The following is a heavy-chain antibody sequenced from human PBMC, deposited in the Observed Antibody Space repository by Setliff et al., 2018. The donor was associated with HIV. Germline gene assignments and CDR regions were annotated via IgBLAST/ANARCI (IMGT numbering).Heavy chain of an antibody. J-gene: IGHJ4*02. V-gene: IGHV4-59*01. CDR1: GVSISAYF. Sequence: SETLSLTCAVSGVSISAYFWSWIRQSPEKGLEWIGYIDNSGNTNYSPSLKSRITISRDTSKNQFSPKLNSVTAADAAVYYCARSTPSVGYISEHWGQGTLVTVPQ. CDR3: ARSTPSVGYISEH. D-gene: IGHD5-12*01. CDR2: IDNSGNT.